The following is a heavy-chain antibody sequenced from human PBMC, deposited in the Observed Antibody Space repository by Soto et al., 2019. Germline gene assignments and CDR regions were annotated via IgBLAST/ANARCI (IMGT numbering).Heavy chain of an antibody. CDR3: ARSAAADNYYYGMDV. J-gene: IGHJ6*02. V-gene: IGHV3-33*01. CDR2: IWYDGSNK. CDR1: GFTFSSYG. Sequence: QVQLVESGGGVVQPGRSLRLSCAASGFTFSSYGMHWVRQAPGKGLEWVAVIWYDGSNKYYADSVKGRFTISRDNSKNTLYLQMNSLRAEDTAVYYCARSAAADNYYYGMDVWGQGTTVTVSS. D-gene: IGHD6-13*01.